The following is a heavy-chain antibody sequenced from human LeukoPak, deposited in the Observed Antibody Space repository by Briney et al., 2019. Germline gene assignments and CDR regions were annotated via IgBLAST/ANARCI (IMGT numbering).Heavy chain of an antibody. D-gene: IGHD3-10*01. CDR2: IYYSGST. J-gene: IGHJ4*02. V-gene: IGHV4-59*01. CDR3: ARDYYGSGSYDY. CDR1: GGSISSYY. Sequence: SETLSLTCTVSGGSISSYYWSWIRQPPGKGLEWSGYIYYSGSTNYNPSLKSRVTISVDTSKNQFSLKLSSVTAADTAVYYCARDYYGSGSYDYWGQGTLVTVSS.